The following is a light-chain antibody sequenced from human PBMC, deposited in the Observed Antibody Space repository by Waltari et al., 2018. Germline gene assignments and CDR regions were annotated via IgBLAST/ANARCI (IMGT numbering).Light chain of an antibody. CDR3: QQTYNTPPIS. CDR1: QNISKF. Sequence: DIQMTQSPSSLSASVGDSVTFTCRASQNISKFLNWYRQKPGKAPKLLIYAASTLKGGVPLRFSGSGSGTEFTLTITDLQAEDSATYFCQQTYNTPPISFGHGARLFIK. J-gene: IGKJ5*01. V-gene: IGKV1-39*01. CDR2: AAS.